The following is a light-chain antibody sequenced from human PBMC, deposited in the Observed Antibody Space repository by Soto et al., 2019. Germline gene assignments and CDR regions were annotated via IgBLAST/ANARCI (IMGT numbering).Light chain of an antibody. CDR3: NSYTSNNTYV. CDR2: EVS. V-gene: IGLV2-14*01. Sequence: QSALTQPASVSGSPGQSITISCTGTSSDVGGYNYVSWYQQHPGKAPKLMIYEVSNRPSGVSNRFSGSKSGNTASLIISGLQAEDEADYYCNSYTSNNTYVFGTGTKLTVL. CDR1: SSDVGGYNY. J-gene: IGLJ1*01.